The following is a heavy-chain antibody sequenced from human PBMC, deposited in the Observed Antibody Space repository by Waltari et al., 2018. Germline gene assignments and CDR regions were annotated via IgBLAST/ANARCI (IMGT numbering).Heavy chain of an antibody. CDR2: FSYSGST. J-gene: IGHJ4*02. CDR3: AREDDIWHSSGYIPDYFDY. D-gene: IGHD3-22*01. Sequence: QVQLQESGPGLVKPSETLSLTCTVSGGSINGYSWSWIRQPPGKGLEWIGYFSYSGSTKNNTTLKSRVIISVDSSKKQFYLCLKSVSGADTAVYYCAREDDIWHSSGYIPDYFDYWGQGSLVTVSS. CDR1: GGSINGYS. V-gene: IGHV4-59*01.